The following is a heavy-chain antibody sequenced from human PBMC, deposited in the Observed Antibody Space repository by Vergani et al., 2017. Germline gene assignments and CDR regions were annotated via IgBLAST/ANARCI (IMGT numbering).Heavy chain of an antibody. J-gene: IGHJ4*02. Sequence: QVQLVQSGAEVKKPGASVKVSCKASGYTFTSYAMHWVRQAPGQRLEWMGWINAGNGNTKYSQKFQGRVTITRDTSASTAYMELSSLRSEETAVYYCARGEPYRGYDDWGQGTLVTVSS. V-gene: IGHV1-3*01. CDR3: ARGEPYRGYDD. CDR1: GYTFTSYA. CDR2: INAGNGNT. D-gene: IGHD5-12*01.